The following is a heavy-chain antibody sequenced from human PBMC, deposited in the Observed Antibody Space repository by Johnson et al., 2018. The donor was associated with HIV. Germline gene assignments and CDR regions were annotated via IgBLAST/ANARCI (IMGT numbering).Heavy chain of an antibody. Sequence: QMQLVESGGGVVQPGRSLRLSCAASGFTFSSYGMHWVRQAPGKGLEWVAVIWYYGSNKYYADSVKGRFTISRDNSKNTLYLQMGSLRVEDMAVYYCARGRGPMRKEGFVMWGQGTKVNVSP. CDR1: GFTFSSYG. J-gene: IGHJ3*02. CDR3: ARGRGPMRKEGFVM. V-gene: IGHV3-33*01. D-gene: IGHD3-10*01. CDR2: IWYYGSNK.